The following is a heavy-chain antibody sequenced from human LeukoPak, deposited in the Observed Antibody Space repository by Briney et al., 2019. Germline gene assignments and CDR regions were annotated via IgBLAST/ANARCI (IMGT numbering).Heavy chain of an antibody. J-gene: IGHJ5*02. Sequence: GGSLRLSCAASEFTVSSNYMSWVRQAPGKGLEWVSVIYSGGSTYYADSVKGRFTISRDNSKNTLYLQMNSLRAEDTAVYYCARTFRGGWFDPWGQGTLVTVSS. CDR1: EFTVSSNY. CDR3: ARTFRGGWFDP. D-gene: IGHD3-16*01. V-gene: IGHV3-66*01. CDR2: IYSGGST.